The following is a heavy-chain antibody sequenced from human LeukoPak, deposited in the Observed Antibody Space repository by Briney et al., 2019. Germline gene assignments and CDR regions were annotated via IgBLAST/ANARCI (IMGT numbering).Heavy chain of an antibody. CDR3: ARDPYSSSSHNYYYGLYV. V-gene: IGHV1-2*02. J-gene: IGHJ6*02. D-gene: IGHD6-13*01. CDR2: INPNSGGT. CDR1: GYTFTGFY. Sequence: ASVKVSCKASGYTFTGFYMHWVRQAPGQGLEWMGWINPNSGGTNYAQKFQGRVTMTRDTSISTAYMELSRLRSDDTAVYYCARDPYSSSSHNYYYGLYVWGQGTTVTVSS.